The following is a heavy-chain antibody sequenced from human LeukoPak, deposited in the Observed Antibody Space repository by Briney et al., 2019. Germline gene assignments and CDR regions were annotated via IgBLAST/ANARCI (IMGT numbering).Heavy chain of an antibody. V-gene: IGHV4-59*08. CDR1: GGSISSYY. CDR3: ARRRLDSSGYYFNFDY. J-gene: IGHJ4*02. D-gene: IGHD3-22*01. CDR2: IYYSGST. Sequence: SETLSLTCTVSGGSISSYYWSWIRQPPGKGLEWIGYIYYSGSTNYNPSLKNRVTISVDTSKNQFSLKLSSVTAADTAVYYCARRRLDSSGYYFNFDYWGQGTLVTVSS.